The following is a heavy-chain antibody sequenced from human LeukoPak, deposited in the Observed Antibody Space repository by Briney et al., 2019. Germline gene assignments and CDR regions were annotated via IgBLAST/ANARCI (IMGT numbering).Heavy chain of an antibody. Sequence: PSETLSLTCSVCGGSVSSNNHYWTWIRQPPGKGLEWTGYISYSGNTYYNPSLKSRIIISVDTSKNQFSLSLISVPAADTAVYYCASIFDCSGGSCYLTHDYWGQGTLVTVSS. CDR1: GGSVSSNNHY. V-gene: IGHV4-30-4*01. D-gene: IGHD2-15*01. CDR3: ASIFDCSGGSCYLTHDY. J-gene: IGHJ4*02. CDR2: ISYSGNT.